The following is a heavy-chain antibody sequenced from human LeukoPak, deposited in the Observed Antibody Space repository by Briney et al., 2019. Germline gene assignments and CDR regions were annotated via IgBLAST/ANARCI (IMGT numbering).Heavy chain of an antibody. CDR1: GYTFTGYY. D-gene: IGHD3-22*01. J-gene: IGHJ4*02. V-gene: IGHV1-2*06. CDR2: INPNSGGT. CDR3: ARAQTYYYDSSGYYYSDW. Sequence: ASVKVSCKASGYTFTGYYMHWVRQAPGQGLEWMGRINPNSGGTNYAQKFQGRVTMTRDTSISTAYMELSRLRSDDTAVYYCARAQTYYYDSSGYYYSDWWGQGTLVTVSS.